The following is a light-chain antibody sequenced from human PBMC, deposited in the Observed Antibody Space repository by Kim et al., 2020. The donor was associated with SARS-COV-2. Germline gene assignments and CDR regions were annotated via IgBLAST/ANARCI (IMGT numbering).Light chain of an antibody. CDR1: NIGSKS. V-gene: IGLV3-21*04. CDR3: QVWDSSSDHRV. J-gene: IGLJ2*01. CDR2: YDS. Sequence: APGKTARITCGGNNIGSKSVHWYQQKPGQAPVLVIYYDSDRPSGIPERFSGSNAGNTATLTISRVEAGDEVDYYCQVWDSSSDHRVFGGGTQLTVL.